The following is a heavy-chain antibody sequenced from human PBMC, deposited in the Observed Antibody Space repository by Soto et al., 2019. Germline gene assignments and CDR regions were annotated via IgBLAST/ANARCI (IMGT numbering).Heavy chain of an antibody. CDR3: ARAQRITIFEVVGNNWFDP. J-gene: IGHJ5*02. D-gene: IGHD3-3*01. CDR2: INPNSGGT. Sequence: ASVKVSCKASGYTFTGYYMHWVRQAPGQGLEWMGWINPNSGGTNYAQKFQGWVTMTRDTSISTAYMELSRLRSDDTAVYYCARAQRITIFEVVGNNWFDPWGQGTLVTVSS. V-gene: IGHV1-2*04. CDR1: GYTFTGYY.